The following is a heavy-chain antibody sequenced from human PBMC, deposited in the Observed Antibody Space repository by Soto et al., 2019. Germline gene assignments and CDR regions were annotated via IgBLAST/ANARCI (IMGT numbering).Heavy chain of an antibody. D-gene: IGHD3-10*01. CDR1: GFTFSSYG. V-gene: IGHV3-30*18. CDR2: ISYDGSNK. Sequence: QVQLVESGGGVVQPGRSLRLSCAASGFTFSSYGMHWVRQAPGKGLEWVAVISYDGSNKYYADSVKGRFTISRDNSKNTLYLQMNSLRAEDTAVYYCAKELRGGSGSPYYFDYLGQGTLVTVSS. CDR3: AKELRGGSGSPYYFDY. J-gene: IGHJ4*02.